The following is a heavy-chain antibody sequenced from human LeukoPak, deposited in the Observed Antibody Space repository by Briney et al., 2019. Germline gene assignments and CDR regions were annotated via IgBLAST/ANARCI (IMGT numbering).Heavy chain of an antibody. V-gene: IGHV3-23*01. D-gene: IGHD6-13*01. CDR1: GFTFSDYY. CDR3: AKGRITAGATGY. J-gene: IGHJ4*02. Sequence: PGGSLRLSCAASGFTFSDYYMSWIRQAPGKGLEWVSVISGSGTNTYYADSVKGRFTISRDNSKNTLYLQMNSLRAEDTAVYYCAKGRITAGATGYWGQGTLVTVSS. CDR2: ISGSGTNT.